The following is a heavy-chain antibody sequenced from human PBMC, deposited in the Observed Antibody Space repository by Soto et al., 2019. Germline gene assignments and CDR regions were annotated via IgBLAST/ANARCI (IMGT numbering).Heavy chain of an antibody. J-gene: IGHJ4*02. CDR2: ISYDGGNE. CDR3: AQGFSTMIVVVIPPIDY. CDR1: GFTFSSYG. Sequence: PGGSLRLSCAGSGFTFSSYGIHWVRQAPGKGLEWVALISYDGGNEKYTESVKDRFTISIDNSKNTLYLQMNSLRAEVTAVYYCAQGFSTMIVVVIPPIDYLGQGTLVTVSS. D-gene: IGHD3-22*01. V-gene: IGHV3-30*18.